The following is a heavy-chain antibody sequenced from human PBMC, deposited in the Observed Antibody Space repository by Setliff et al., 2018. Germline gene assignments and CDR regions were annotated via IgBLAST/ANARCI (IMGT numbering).Heavy chain of an antibody. CDR3: ARHVDCSGGRCYSLSNWFDP. CDR2: IYYRGNI. J-gene: IGHJ5*02. Sequence: ASETLSLTCTVSGGSISSDSYYWGWIRQPPGKGLEWIGSIYYRGNIYYNPSLKSRVTMSVDTSKNQFSLKLRSVTAADTAIYYCARHVDCSGGRCYSLSNWFDPWGPGTQVTVSS. V-gene: IGHV4-39*01. CDR1: GGSISSDSYY. D-gene: IGHD2-15*01.